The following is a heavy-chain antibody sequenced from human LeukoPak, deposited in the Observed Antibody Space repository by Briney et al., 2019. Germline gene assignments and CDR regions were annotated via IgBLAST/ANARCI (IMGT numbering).Heavy chain of an antibody. CDR3: ARGRDYVWGD. J-gene: IGHJ4*01. Sequence: PWEPLSLTCAVSCVSISSSYPQGRSWVRQRPGKGFEWIGEAHHSGRTNYSPSFERRVTISIDTSKNHLSLKLSSVAAADTAVYYCARGRDYVWGDWGEGTLVIVSS. V-gene: IGHV4-4*02. CDR1: CVSISSSYPQG. CDR2: AHHSGRT. D-gene: IGHD3-16*01.